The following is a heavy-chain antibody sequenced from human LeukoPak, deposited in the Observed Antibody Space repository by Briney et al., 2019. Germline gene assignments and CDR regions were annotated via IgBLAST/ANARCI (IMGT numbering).Heavy chain of an antibody. CDR1: GGSFSGYY. CDR2: INHSGST. V-gene: IGHV4-34*01. D-gene: IGHD1-1*01. CDR3: ARVGWNDENAFDI. Sequence: PSETLSLTCAVYGGSFSGYYWSWVRPSPGKGLEWIGEINHSGSTNYNPSLKRRVTISVDTSKNQFSLKLSSVTAADTAVYYWARVGWNDENAFDIWGQGTMVTVSS. J-gene: IGHJ3*02.